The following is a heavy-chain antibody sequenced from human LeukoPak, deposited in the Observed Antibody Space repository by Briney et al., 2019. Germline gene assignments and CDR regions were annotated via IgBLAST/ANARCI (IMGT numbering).Heavy chain of an antibody. V-gene: IGHV1-2*02. CDR3: AREGSYCVGGDCYSFDF. CDR2: MHPGNGNT. J-gene: IGHJ4*02. CDR1: GYRFISNY. D-gene: IGHD2-21*02. Sequence: ASVTVSCKASGYRFISNYIQWVRQAPGLGPEWMGWMHPGNGNTRYAEKFQGRVTMTRDTSINTAYMDLTSLRSDDTAVYYCAREGSYCVGGDCYSFDFWGPGTLITVS.